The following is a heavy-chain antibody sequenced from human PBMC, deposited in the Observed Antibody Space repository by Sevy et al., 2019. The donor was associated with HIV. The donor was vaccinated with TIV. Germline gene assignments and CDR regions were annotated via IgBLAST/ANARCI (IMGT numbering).Heavy chain of an antibody. D-gene: IGHD3-10*01. CDR2: IIPIFGST. CDR3: ARFKYYGLETLYYFDY. Sequence: ASVKVSCKASGGTFSDYAISWVRQAPGQGLEWMGGIIPIFGSTKYAQKFQDRVTITADKSTSTVYMGLSSLRSEDSAVYFCARFKYYGLETLYYFDYWGQGTLVTVSS. V-gene: IGHV1-69*06. J-gene: IGHJ4*02. CDR1: GGTFSDYA.